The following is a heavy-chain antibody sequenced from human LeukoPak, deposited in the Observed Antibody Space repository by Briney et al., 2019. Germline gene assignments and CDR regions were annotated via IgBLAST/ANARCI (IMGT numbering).Heavy chain of an antibody. V-gene: IGHV4-61*02. D-gene: IGHD1-26*01. CDR3: TRGGELMNF. CDR2: IYTSGST. CDR1: GGSVNSGNYY. J-gene: IGHJ4*02. Sequence: SETLSLTCTVSGGSVNSGNYYWTWIRQPAGKGLEWIGRIYTSGSTNYNPSLKSRVTISIDASRNQFSLRLSSVTAADTAVYYCTRGGELMNFWGQGTLVTVSS.